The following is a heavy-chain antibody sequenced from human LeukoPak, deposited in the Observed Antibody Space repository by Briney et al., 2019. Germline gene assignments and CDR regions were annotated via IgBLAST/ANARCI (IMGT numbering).Heavy chain of an antibody. Sequence: SETLSLTCTVGGGSLSGHYWGWIRQPPGKGLELVGHIYYTGTTFYNPSLNSRVTITLDTSRNQFSLRPTSVIAADTAVYYCARFSWGCSTASCYLTNWGQGALVTVSS. J-gene: IGHJ4*02. V-gene: IGHV4-59*11. CDR2: IYYTGTT. CDR3: ARFSWGCSTASCYLTN. CDR1: GGSLSGHY. D-gene: IGHD2-2*01.